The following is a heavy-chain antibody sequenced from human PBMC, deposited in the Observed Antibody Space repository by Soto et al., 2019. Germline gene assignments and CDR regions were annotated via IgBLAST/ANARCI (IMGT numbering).Heavy chain of an antibody. Sequence: GGSHRLSSTASGLTCISYGMHWVRQATGKGLEWVAVIWYDGSNKYYADSVKGRFTISRDNSKNTLYLQMNSLRAEDTAVYYCACTYYDFWSGPQGNWFDPWGQGTLVTVSS. J-gene: IGHJ5*02. CDR1: GLTCISYG. CDR2: IWYDGSNK. CDR3: ACTYYDFWSGPQGNWFDP. D-gene: IGHD3-3*01. V-gene: IGHV3-33*01.